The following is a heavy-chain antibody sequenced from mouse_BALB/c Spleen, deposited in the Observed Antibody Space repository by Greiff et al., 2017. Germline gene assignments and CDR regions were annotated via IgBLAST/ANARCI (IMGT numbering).Heavy chain of an antibody. D-gene: IGHD1-2*01. V-gene: IGHV5-6-5*01. Sequence: EVHLVESGGGLVKPGGSLKLSCAASGFTFSSYAMSWVRQTPEKRLEWVASISSGGSTYYPDSVKGRFTISRDNARNILYLQMSSLRSEDTAMYYCARERHYDGRVFDYWGQGTTLTVSS. CDR3: ARERHYDGRVFDY. CDR2: ISSGGST. CDR1: GFTFSSYA. J-gene: IGHJ2*01.